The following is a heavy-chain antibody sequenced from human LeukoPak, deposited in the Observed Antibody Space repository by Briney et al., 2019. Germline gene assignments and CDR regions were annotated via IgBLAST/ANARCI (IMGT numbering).Heavy chain of an antibody. CDR2: ISYDGNKT. J-gene: IGHJ4*02. CDR3: AKDRRAGSYDY. CDR1: GFYFRSYG. D-gene: IGHD3-10*01. V-gene: IGHV3-30*18. Sequence: GGSLRLSCAASGFYFRSYGMHWVRQAPGKGLEWVAVISYDGNKTYDADSVKGRFTISRDNARNTLYLQMNSLRAEDTAVYYCAKDRRAGSYDYWGQGTLVTVSS.